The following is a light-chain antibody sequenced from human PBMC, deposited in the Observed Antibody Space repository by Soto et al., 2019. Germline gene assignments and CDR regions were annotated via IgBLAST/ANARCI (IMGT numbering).Light chain of an antibody. Sequence: QSVLTQPPSVSGAPGQRVTISCTGSSSNIGAGYDVHWYQQLPGTAPKLLIHGNRNRPSGTPDRFPGYKPGTSASLASTGRRTEDEADHYCQSYDSSLSGYVFGTGTKLTVL. CDR2: GNR. CDR1: SSNIGAGYD. J-gene: IGLJ1*01. CDR3: QSYDSSLSGYV. V-gene: IGLV1-40*01.